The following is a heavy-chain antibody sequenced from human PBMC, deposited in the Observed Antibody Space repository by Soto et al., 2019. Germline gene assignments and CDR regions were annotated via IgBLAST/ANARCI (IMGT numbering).Heavy chain of an antibody. D-gene: IGHD2-21*01. Sequence: QVQLVESGGGVVQPGTSLRLACAASGFTLSNIGMQWVRQAPGKGLEWVAVISAGGNTKYYADSVKGRFTISRDNSKHTLFLQMNSLRTEDTAMYYCAKESGGERYAAYFDLWGQGTLVTVSA. CDR3: AKESGGERYAAYFDL. CDR1: GFTLSNIG. CDR2: ISAGGNTK. V-gene: IGHV3-30*18. J-gene: IGHJ4*02.